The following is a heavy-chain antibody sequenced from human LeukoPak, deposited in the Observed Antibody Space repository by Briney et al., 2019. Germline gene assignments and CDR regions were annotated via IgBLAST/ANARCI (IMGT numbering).Heavy chain of an antibody. CDR2: IYYSGRT. CDR1: GGSINSYY. V-gene: IGHV4-59*12. J-gene: IGHJ4*02. CDR3: ARGTTKGYYYDTSGYYTK. Sequence: PSETLSLTCNVSGGSINSYYWGWIRQPPGKRLELIGYIYYSGRTNYNPSLKSRVTISVDTSTNRISLKLTSVTAADTAVYFCARGTTKGYYYDTSGYYTKWGQGTLVTVSS. D-gene: IGHD3-22*01.